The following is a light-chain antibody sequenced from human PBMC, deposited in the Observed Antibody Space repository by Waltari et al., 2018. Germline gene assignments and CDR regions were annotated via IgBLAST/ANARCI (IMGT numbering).Light chain of an antibody. CDR1: QSVSRF. J-gene: IGKJ1*01. CDR3: QKYGRLPAT. CDR2: GAS. V-gene: IGKV3-20*01. Sequence: EIVLTQPPGTLSLSPGERGTPSCRASQSVSRFLAWYQQKPGQAPRLLIYGASTRATGIPDRFSGSGSGTDFSLTISRLEPEDFAVYYCQKYGRLPATFGQGTKVEIK.